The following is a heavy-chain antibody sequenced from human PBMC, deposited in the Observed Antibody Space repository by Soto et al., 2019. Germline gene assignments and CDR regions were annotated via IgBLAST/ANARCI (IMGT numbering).Heavy chain of an antibody. V-gene: IGHV1-46*01. Sequence: QVQLVQSGAEVRKPGASVRVSCKAAGYTFSITYLHWLLQAPGQGLEWLGLVYPSGGGTNYKESFKGRLNITRDTSTSTVYMDLSRLTSEDTAIYYCARGYCSGGNCYNGLDVWGQGTTVTVSS. D-gene: IGHD2-15*01. J-gene: IGHJ6*02. CDR1: GYTFSITY. CDR3: ARGYCSGGNCYNGLDV. CDR2: VYPSGGGT.